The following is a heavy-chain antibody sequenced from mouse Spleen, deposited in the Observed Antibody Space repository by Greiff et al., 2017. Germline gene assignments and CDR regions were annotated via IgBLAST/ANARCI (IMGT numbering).Heavy chain of an antibody. Sequence: EVKLMESGPELVKPGASVKIPCKASGYTFTDYNMDWVKQSHGKSLEWIGDINPNNGGTIYNQKFKGKATLTVDKSSSTAYMELRSLTSEDTAVYYCASGDYGAAWFAYWGQGTLVTVSA. J-gene: IGHJ3*01. D-gene: IGHD1-1*02. V-gene: IGHV1-18*01. CDR2: INPNNGGT. CDR3: ASGDYGAAWFAY. CDR1: GYTFTDYN.